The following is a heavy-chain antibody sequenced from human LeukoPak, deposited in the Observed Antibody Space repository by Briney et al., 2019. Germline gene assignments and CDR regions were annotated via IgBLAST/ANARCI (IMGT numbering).Heavy chain of an antibody. CDR2: IYYSGST. J-gene: IGHJ4*02. CDR1: GGSISSYY. Sequence: SETLSLTCTVSGGSISSYYWSWIRQPPGKGLEWIGYIYYSGSTNYNPSFKSRITISVHTSRNQFSLQLSSVTAADTAVYYCARIHRYCSGGACYVLDNWGQGTLVAVSS. D-gene: IGHD2-15*01. V-gene: IGHV4-59*01. CDR3: ARIHRYCSGGACYVLDN.